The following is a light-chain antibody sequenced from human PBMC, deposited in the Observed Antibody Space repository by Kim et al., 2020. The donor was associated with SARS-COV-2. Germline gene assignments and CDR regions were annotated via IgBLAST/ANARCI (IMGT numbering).Light chain of an antibody. CDR2: AAS. Sequence: DIQMTQSPSSLSASVGDRVTITCRASQSISSYLNWYQQKPGKAPKLLIYAASSLQSGVPSRFSGSGSGTDFTLTISSLQPEDFATYYCQQSYSTPPTFCPGTKMDIK. CDR3: QQSYSTPPT. J-gene: IGKJ3*01. CDR1: QSISSY. V-gene: IGKV1-39*01.